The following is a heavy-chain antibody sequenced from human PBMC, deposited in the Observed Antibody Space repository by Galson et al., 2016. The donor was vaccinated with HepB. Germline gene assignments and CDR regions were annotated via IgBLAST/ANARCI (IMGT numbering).Heavy chain of an antibody. J-gene: IGHJ4*02. CDR1: GDSISRDTW. V-gene: IGHV4-4*02. CDR2: IYHTGTT. Sequence: ETLSLTCAVSGDSISRDTWWSCIRQPPGKGLEWIGEIYHTGTTNYNPSLKSRVTMSLDKSKNQFSLMVTSVTAADTALYYCAGGKLASGWGYWGQGTLVTVSS. CDR3: AGGKLASGWGY. D-gene: IGHD4-23*01.